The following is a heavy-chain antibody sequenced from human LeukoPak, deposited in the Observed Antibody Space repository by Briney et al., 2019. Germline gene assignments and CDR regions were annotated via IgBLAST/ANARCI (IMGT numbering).Heavy chain of an antibody. CDR2: INSDGSST. CDR3: ARGAASNWFDP. Sequence: PGGSLRLSCAASGFTFSSYWMHWVRQAPGKGLVWVSRINSDGSSTSYADSVKGRFTISRDNAKNTPYLQMNSLRAEDTAVYYCARGAASNWFDPWGQGTLVTVSS. J-gene: IGHJ5*02. V-gene: IGHV3-74*01. CDR1: GFTFSSYW. D-gene: IGHD5-18*01.